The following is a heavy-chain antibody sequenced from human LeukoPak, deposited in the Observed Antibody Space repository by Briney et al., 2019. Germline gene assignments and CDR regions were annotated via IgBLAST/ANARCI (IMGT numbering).Heavy chain of an antibody. D-gene: IGHD2-15*01. CDR1: GGTFSSYA. CDR2: IIPIFGTA. V-gene: IGHV1-69*13. CDR3: ARAGRYCSGGSCYPHFDY. Sequence: SVKVSCKASGGTFSSYAISWVRQAPGQGLEWMGGIIPIFGTANYAQNFQGRVTITADESTSTAYMQLSSLRSEDTAVYYCARAGRYCSGGSCYPHFDYWGQGTLVTVSS. J-gene: IGHJ4*02.